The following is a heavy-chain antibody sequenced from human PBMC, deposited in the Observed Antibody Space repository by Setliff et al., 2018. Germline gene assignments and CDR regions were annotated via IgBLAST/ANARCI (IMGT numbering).Heavy chain of an antibody. V-gene: IGHV4-61*01. CDR3: AIKGISALSGAFDM. J-gene: IGHJ3*02. D-gene: IGHD1-26*01. CDR2: IHYSGST. Sequence: SETLSLTCTVSGGSVSSGSYFWSWIRQPPGKGMEWIGYIHYSGSTSNNPSLKSRVTMSVDTSKNQFSLKLSSVTAADTAVYYCAIKGISALSGAFDMWGQGTMVTVSS. CDR1: GGSVSSGSYF.